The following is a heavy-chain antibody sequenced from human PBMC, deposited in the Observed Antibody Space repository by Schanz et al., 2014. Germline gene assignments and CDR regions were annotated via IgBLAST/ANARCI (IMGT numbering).Heavy chain of an antibody. CDR2: TSHDGSFT. D-gene: IGHD4-17*01. CDR3: VRDTDYHFDY. CDR1: GFNFKAYA. V-gene: IGHV3-74*01. Sequence: EVHLLESGGGLVQPGGSLRLSCAASGFNFKAYAMSWVRQAPGKGLVWVSRTSHDGSFTTFADSVKGRFTISRDNAKNALYLQMNSLRAEDTAVYYCVRDTDYHFDYWGQGTLVTVSS. J-gene: IGHJ4*02.